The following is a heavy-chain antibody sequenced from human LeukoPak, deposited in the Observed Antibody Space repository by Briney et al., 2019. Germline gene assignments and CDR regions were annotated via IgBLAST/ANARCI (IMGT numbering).Heavy chain of an antibody. D-gene: IGHD4-23*01. V-gene: IGHV3-30-3*01. Sequence: GGSLRLSCAASGFTFSSYAMHWVRQAPGKGLEWVAVISYDGSNKYCADSVKGRFTISRDNSKNTLYLQMNSLRAEDTAVYYCARDMGPDYGGKAAAFYFDYWGQGTLVTVSS. J-gene: IGHJ4*02. CDR1: GFTFSSYA. CDR3: ARDMGPDYGGKAAAFYFDY. CDR2: ISYDGSNK.